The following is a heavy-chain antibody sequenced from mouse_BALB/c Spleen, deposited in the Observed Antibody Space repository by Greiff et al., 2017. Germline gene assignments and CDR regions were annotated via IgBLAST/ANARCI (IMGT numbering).Heavy chain of an antibody. V-gene: IGHV1-9*01. D-gene: IGHD1-1*01. CDR3: ARKHYGSSYYAMDY. Sequence: VQGVESGAELMKPGASVKISCKATGYTFSSYWIEWVKQRPGHGLEWIGEILPGSGSTNYNEKFKGKATFTADTSSNTAYMQLSSLTSEDSAVYYCARKHYGSSYYAMDYRGQGTSVTVSS. J-gene: IGHJ4*01. CDR1: GYTFSSYW. CDR2: ILPGSGST.